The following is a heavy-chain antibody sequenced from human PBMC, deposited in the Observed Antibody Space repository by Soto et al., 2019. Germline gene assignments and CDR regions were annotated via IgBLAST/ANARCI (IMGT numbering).Heavy chain of an antibody. CDR3: TRDASRDSSARGWFDP. D-gene: IGHD6-13*01. Sequence: GGSLRLSCAASGFTFRSFTMNWVRQAPGKGLEWVSTISSNSAYIYYTDALRGRFTISRDNAKDSLHLQMNSLRAEDTAVYYCTRDASRDSSARGWFDPWGPGTLVTVSS. CDR2: ISSNSAYI. V-gene: IGHV3-21*01. CDR1: GFTFRSFT. J-gene: IGHJ5*02.